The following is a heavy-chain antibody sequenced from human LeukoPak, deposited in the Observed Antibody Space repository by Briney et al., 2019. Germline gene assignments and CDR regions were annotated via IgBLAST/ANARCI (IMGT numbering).Heavy chain of an antibody. CDR3: AKEVMGHYYDSR. V-gene: IGHV3-33*06. J-gene: IGHJ4*02. CDR1: GFTFSSYG. Sequence: GGSLRLSCAASGFTFSSYGMHWVRQAPGKGLEWVAVIWYDGSNKYYADSVKGRFTISRDNSKNTLYLQMNSLRAEDTAVYYCAKEVMGHYYDSRGGQGTLVTVSS. CDR2: IWYDGSNK. D-gene: IGHD3-22*01.